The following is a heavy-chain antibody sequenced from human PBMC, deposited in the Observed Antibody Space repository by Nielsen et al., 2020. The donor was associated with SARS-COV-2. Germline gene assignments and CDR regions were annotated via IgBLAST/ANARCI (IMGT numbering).Heavy chain of an antibody. D-gene: IGHD6-19*01. CDR1: GFIFSTYW. V-gene: IGHV3-33*08. CDR2: IWYDGSNK. J-gene: IGHJ4*02. Sequence: GGSLRLSCAASGFIFSTYWMSWVRQAPGKGLEWVAVIWYDGSNKYYADSVKGRFTISRDNSKNTLYLQMNSLRAEDTAVYYCAREMSGVAGPDYWGQGTLVTVSS. CDR3: AREMSGVAGPDY.